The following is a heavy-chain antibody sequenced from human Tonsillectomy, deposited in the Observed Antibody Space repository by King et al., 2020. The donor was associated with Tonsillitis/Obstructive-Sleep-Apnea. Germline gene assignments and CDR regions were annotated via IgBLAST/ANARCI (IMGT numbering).Heavy chain of an antibody. CDR1: GYSFTSYW. Sequence: VQLVQSGAEVKKPGESLKISCKGSGYSFTSYWIGWVRQXPGKGLXXMXXXXXXXXXXXXXXSFQGQVTISADKXXSTAYLQWSXXXASDTAMYYCARPWDSHEGGAFDIWGQGTMVTVSS. V-gene: IGHV5-51*03. CDR3: ARPWDSHEGGAFDI. CDR2: XXXXXXXX. D-gene: IGHD1-26*01. J-gene: IGHJ3*02.